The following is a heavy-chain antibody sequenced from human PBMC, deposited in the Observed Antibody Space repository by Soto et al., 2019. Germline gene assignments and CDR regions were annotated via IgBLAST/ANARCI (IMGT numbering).Heavy chain of an antibody. Sequence: GGSLRLSCAASGFTFSSYAMHWVRQAPGKGLGWVAVISYDGNQKYYADSVKGRFTIFRDNSKNSLSLLMNSLRTEDTAVYYCVREKLGYFDYWGPGTLVTVSS. CDR2: ISYDGNQK. D-gene: IGHD3-3*02. CDR3: VREKLGYFDY. J-gene: IGHJ4*02. CDR1: GFTFSSYA. V-gene: IGHV3-30-3*01.